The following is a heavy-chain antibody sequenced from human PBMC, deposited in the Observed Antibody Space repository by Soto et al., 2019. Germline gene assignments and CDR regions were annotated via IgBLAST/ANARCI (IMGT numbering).Heavy chain of an antibody. CDR3: VQGMAVARQWLGY. CDR1: GFTFSSYG. J-gene: IGHJ4*02. CDR2: ISGDGRET. V-gene: IGHV3-30*18. D-gene: IGHD6-19*01. Sequence: QVQLVESGGGVVQPERSLRLSCAASGFTFSSYGMHWVRQAPGKGLEWVAAISGDGRETYYGDSVKGRFTISRDNSRNTLYVQMNSLRVEDTAVYYCVQGMAVARQWLGYWGQGTLVTVSS.